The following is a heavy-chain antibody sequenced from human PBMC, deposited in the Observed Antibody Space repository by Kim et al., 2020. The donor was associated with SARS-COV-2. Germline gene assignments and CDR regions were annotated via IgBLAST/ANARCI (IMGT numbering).Heavy chain of an antibody. V-gene: IGHV1-3*04. Sequence: ASVKVSCKTSGYTFTAYSIHWVRQAPGQRPEWMAWINTGSDNSQYSQTFQGRVTISKDTSASTAYLELSSLTSEDTALYYCARDSTNTWWGGLDSWVQGT. J-gene: IGHJ4*02. CDR3: ARDSTNTWWGGLDS. CDR2: INTGSDNS. CDR1: GYTFTAYS. D-gene: IGHD2-8*02.